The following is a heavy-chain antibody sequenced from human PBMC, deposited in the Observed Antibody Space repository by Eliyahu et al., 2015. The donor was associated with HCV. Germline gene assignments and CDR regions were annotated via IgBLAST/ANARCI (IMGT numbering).Heavy chain of an antibody. J-gene: IGHJ3*02. D-gene: IGHD4-23*01. CDR2: IWYDGTND. CDR1: GFXFGRHG. V-gene: IGHV3-33*01. Sequence: QVQLVQSGGGVGQPGRSLXLSCAASGFXFGRHGLASGSAAPGKGLEWVAVIWYDGTNDNYADSVKGRFTITRDNSKNTLYLQMSSLRADDTAVYYCATGPPVGGGFALDIWGQGTPVTVSS. CDR3: ATGPPVGGGFALDI.